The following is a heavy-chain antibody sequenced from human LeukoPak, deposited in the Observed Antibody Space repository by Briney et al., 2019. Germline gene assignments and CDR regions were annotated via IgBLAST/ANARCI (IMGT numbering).Heavy chain of an antibody. CDR3: ARAFQDQGNFDY. J-gene: IGHJ4*02. D-gene: IGHD2-21*01. CDR2: IYYSGST. V-gene: IGHV4-59*01. Sequence: SETLSLTCTVSGGSISSYYWSWIRQPPGKGLEWIGYIYYSGSTNYNPSLKSRVTISVDTSKNQFSLKLSPVTAADTAVYYCARAFQDQGNFDYWGQGTLVTVSS. CDR1: GGSISSYY.